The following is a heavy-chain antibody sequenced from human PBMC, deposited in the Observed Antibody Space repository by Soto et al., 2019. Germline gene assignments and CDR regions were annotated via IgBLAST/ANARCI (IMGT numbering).Heavy chain of an antibody. CDR2: VYPRDSDT. CDR3: ATLYYYDHQGPMDV. V-gene: IGHV5-51*01. D-gene: IGHD3-22*01. CDR1: GYSFTNYW. Sequence: GESLKISCEGSGYSFTNYWIGWGRQMPGNGLEWMGIVYPRDSDTRYSPSFQGQVTISADKSISTAYLQWSSLKASDTAMYYCATLYYYDHQGPMDVWGQGTTVTVSS. J-gene: IGHJ6*02.